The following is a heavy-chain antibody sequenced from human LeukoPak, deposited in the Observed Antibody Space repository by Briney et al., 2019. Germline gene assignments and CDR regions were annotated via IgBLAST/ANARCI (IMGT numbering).Heavy chain of an antibody. CDR3: AGSYGSGSYSSPFDY. CDR2: IYHSGST. V-gene: IGHV4-4*02. Sequence: SGTLSLTCDVSGGSISSSNWWSWVRQPPGKGLEWIGEIYHSGSTNYNPSLKSRVTISVDKSKNQFSQKLSSVTAADTAVYYCAGSYGSGSYSSPFDYWGQGTLVTVSS. D-gene: IGHD3-10*01. CDR1: GGSISSSNW. J-gene: IGHJ4*02.